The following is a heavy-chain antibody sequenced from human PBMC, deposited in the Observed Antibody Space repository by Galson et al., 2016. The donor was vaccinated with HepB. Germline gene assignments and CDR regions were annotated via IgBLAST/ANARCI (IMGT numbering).Heavy chain of an antibody. CDR3: ARQTVKHYYGLYD. CDR2: IDPSDSDT. Sequence: QSGAEVKKPGESVKISCKASGYTFTSNWINWVRLVPRKGLEWMGRIDPSDSDTNYSPSFQGHVTISVDQSTTTAFLEWRSLRASDTAIYYCARQTVKHYYGLYDWGQGTTVTVSS. J-gene: IGHJ6*02. V-gene: IGHV5-10-1*01. CDR1: GYTFTSNW. D-gene: IGHD3-16*01.